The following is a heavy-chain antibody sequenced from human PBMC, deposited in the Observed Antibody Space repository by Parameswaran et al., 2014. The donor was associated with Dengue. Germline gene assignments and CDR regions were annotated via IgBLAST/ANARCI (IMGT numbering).Heavy chain of an antibody. Sequence: WIRQPPGKGLEWIGYIYYSGSTNYNPSLKSRVTISVDTSKNQFSLKLSSVTAADTAVYYCAIAWPGSGSGYYVFDYWGQGTLVTVSS. CDR3: AIAWPGSGSGYYVFDY. V-gene: IGHV4-59*01. CDR2: IYYSGST. D-gene: IGHD3-22*01. J-gene: IGHJ4*02.